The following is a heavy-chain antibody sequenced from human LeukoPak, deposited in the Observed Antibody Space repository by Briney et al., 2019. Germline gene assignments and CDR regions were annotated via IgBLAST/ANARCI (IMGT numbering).Heavy chain of an antibody. V-gene: IGHV4-59*08. J-gene: IGHJ2*01. CDR1: GGTLSTYY. CDR2: INYSGST. Sequence: SETLSLTCTVSGGTLSTYYWGWIRQPPGRGLEWVGYINYSGSTNYNPSLKSRISISVDTSKNQFSLKQRYVAGADPVVYYCARRVKYYYDSSGRSSYLYFYLWGRGTLVTVSS. D-gene: IGHD3-22*01. CDR3: ARRVKYYYDSSGRSSYLYFYL.